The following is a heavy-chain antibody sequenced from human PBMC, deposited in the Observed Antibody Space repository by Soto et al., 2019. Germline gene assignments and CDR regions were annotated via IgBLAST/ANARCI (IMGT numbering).Heavy chain of an antibody. Sequence: QVQLVEAGGGVVQPGRSLRLSCAASGFTFSSYAMHWVRQAPGKGLEWVAVISYDGSNKYYADSVKGRFTISRDNSKNALYLQMNSLRAEDTAVYYCARGRRIEYSSTPPIAFDIWGQGTMVTVSS. CDR2: ISYDGSNK. V-gene: IGHV3-30-3*01. J-gene: IGHJ3*02. D-gene: IGHD6-6*01. CDR3: ARGRRIEYSSTPPIAFDI. CDR1: GFTFSSYA.